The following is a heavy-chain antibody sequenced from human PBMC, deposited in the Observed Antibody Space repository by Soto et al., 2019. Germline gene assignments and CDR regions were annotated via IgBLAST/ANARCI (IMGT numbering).Heavy chain of an antibody. V-gene: IGHV1-69*13. CDR2: IIPIFGTA. D-gene: IGHD5-12*01. Sequence: SVKVSCKASGGTFSSYAISWVRQAPGQGLEWMGGIIPIFGTANYAQKFQGRVTITADESTSTAYMELSSLRSEDTAAYYCARGGPGLDYYYGMDVWGQGTTVTVSS. J-gene: IGHJ6*02. CDR3: ARGGPGLDYYYGMDV. CDR1: GGTFSSYA.